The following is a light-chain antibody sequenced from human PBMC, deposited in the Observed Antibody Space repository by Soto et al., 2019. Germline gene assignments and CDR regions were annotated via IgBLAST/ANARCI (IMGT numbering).Light chain of an antibody. Sequence: IQVTQSPSSLSAFVGDRVTITCRASQSISNYLNWYQQKPGKAPKLLIYKASTLKSGVPSGFSGSGSGTEFTLTISSLQPDDFATYYCQHYNSYSEAFGQGTKVDIK. J-gene: IGKJ1*01. CDR1: QSISNY. CDR3: QHYNSYSEA. CDR2: KAS. V-gene: IGKV1-5*03.